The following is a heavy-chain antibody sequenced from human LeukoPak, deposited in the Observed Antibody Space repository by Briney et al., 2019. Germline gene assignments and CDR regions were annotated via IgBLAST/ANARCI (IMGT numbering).Heavy chain of an antibody. Sequence: PGGSLRLSRAASGFTFSSYAMSWVRQAPGKGLEWVSAISGSGGSTYYADSVKGRFTISRDNSKNTLYLQMNSLRAEDTAVYYCAGCGGDCSTSDYWGQGTLVTVSS. D-gene: IGHD2-21*02. CDR1: GFTFSSYA. V-gene: IGHV3-23*01. CDR2: ISGSGGST. J-gene: IGHJ4*02. CDR3: AGCGGDCSTSDY.